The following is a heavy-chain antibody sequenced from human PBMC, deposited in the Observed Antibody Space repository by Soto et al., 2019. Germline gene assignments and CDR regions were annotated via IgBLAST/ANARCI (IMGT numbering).Heavy chain of an antibody. Sequence: QVQLVQSGAEVKKPGASVKVSCKASGYTFTSYGISWVRQAPGQGLEWMGWISAYNGNTNYAQKLQGRVTMTTDTSTSTAYMELRSLRSDDTAVYYCARVWDYYDFWSGYFPIDYWGQGTLVTVSS. CDR2: ISAYNGNT. CDR1: GYTFTSYG. D-gene: IGHD3-3*01. CDR3: ARVWDYYDFWSGYFPIDY. V-gene: IGHV1-18*01. J-gene: IGHJ4*02.